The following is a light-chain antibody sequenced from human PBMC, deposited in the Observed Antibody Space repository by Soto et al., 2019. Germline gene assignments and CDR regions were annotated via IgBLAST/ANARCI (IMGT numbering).Light chain of an antibody. CDR2: DAS. J-gene: IGKJ1*01. Sequence: EIVLTKSPATLSLSPGERATLFCRASQSVSSYLAWYQQKPGQAPRLLIYDASNRATGIPARFSGSGSGTDFSLTISSLEPEDFAVYDCQQRSDWPRTFGQGTKVEIK. CDR1: QSVSSY. V-gene: IGKV3-11*01. CDR3: QQRSDWPRT.